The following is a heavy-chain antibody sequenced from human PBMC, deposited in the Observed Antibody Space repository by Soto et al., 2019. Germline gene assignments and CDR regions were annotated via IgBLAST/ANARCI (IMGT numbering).Heavy chain of an antibody. D-gene: IGHD1-20*01. J-gene: IGHJ4*02. V-gene: IGHV1-18*01. CDR2: ISAYNGNT. CDR1: GYTFTSYG. Sequence: ASVKVSCKASGYTFTSYGISWVRQAPGQGLEWMGRISAYNGNTNYAQKLQGRVTMTTDTSTSTAYMELSSLRSEDTAVYYCARDGTITGTDLYFDYWGQGTLVTVSS. CDR3: ARDGTITGTDLYFDY.